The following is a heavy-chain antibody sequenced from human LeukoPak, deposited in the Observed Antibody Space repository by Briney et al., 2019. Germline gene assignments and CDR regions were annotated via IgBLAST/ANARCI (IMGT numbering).Heavy chain of an antibody. CDR1: GYTFTSYD. CDR3: ARGGSSWYARYYYGMDV. D-gene: IGHD6-13*01. V-gene: IGHV1-8*01. Sequence: ASVKVSCKASGYTFTSYDINWVRQATGQGLEWMGWMNPNSGNTGYAQKFQGRVTMTRNTSISTAYMELSSLRSEDTAVYYCARGGSSWYARYYYGMDVWGQGTTVTVSS. J-gene: IGHJ6*02. CDR2: MNPNSGNT.